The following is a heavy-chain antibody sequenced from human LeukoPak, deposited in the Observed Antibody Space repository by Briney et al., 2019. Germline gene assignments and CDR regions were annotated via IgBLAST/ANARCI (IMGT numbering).Heavy chain of an antibody. CDR3: ARRRDGYNAELFDY. CDR2: IGGSGVYT. Sequence: PGGSLRLSCAASGFTLRKYAMTWVRQAPGKGLEWVSSIGGSGVYTFYADSVKGRFTISRDISKNTLSLQMNSLRAEDTAVYYCARRRDGYNAELFDYWGQGTLVTVSS. CDR1: GFTLRKYA. V-gene: IGHV3-23*01. D-gene: IGHD5-24*01. J-gene: IGHJ4*02.